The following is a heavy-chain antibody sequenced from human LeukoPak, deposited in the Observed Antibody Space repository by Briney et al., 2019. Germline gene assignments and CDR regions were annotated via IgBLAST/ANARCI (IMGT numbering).Heavy chain of an antibody. CDR1: GFTFSSYA. J-gene: IGHJ5*02. V-gene: IGHV3-23*01. D-gene: IGHD3-22*01. CDR2: ISGSGGST. CDR3: ARELYYYDSSGYYGGWFDP. Sequence: GGSLRLSCAASGFTFSSYAMSWVRQAPGKGLEWVSAISGSGGSTYYADSVKGRFTISRDNSKNTLYLQMNSLRAEDTAVYYCARELYYYDSSGYYGGWFDPWGQGTLVTVSS.